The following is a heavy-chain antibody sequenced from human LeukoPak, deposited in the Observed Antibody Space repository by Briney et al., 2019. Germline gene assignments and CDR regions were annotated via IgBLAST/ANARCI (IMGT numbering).Heavy chain of an antibody. V-gene: IGHV1-18*01. CDR2: ISAYNGNT. D-gene: IGHD2-2*01. Sequence: ASVKVSCKASGYTFTSYGISWVRQAPGQGLEWMGWISAYNGNTNYAQKLQGRVTMTTDTSTSTAYMELRSLRSDDTAVYYCARVLYCSSTSCYSSRRTGYYYYMDVWGKGTTVTVSS. J-gene: IGHJ6*03. CDR1: GYTFTSYG. CDR3: ARVLYCSSTSCYSSRRTGYYYYMDV.